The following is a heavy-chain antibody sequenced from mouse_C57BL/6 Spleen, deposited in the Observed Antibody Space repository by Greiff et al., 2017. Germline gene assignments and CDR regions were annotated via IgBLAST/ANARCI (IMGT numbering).Heavy chain of an antibody. CDR2: IRSKSSNYAT. V-gene: IGHV10-3*01. CDR1: GFTFNTYA. CDR3: VKDRDY. Sequence: EVQRVESGGGLVQPKGSLKLSCAASGFTFNTYAMHWVRQAPGKGLEWVARIRSKSSNYATFYAVSMQDSFTISRDDSQMMLYLQMNNLKTEDTAMYYCVKDRDYWGQGTTLTVSS. J-gene: IGHJ2*01. D-gene: IGHD3-3*01.